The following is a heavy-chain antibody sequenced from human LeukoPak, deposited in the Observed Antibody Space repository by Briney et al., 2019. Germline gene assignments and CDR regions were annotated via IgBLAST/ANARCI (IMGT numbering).Heavy chain of an antibody. D-gene: IGHD2-21*02. J-gene: IGHJ4*02. Sequence: ASSVKVSFKGSGYIFTDYYIHWVRQAPGQGLEWMGWINPNSGGTNYAQEFQGRVTMPTDTSITTTYMDLSRLKSDDPAVYYCAREAVRYCGGDCQVDYWGQGPLVTVSS. CDR1: GYIFTDYY. CDR2: INPNSGGT. V-gene: IGHV1-2*02. CDR3: AREAVRYCGGDCQVDY.